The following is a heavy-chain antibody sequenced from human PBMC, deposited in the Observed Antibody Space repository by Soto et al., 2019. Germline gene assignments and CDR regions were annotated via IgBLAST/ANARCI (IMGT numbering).Heavy chain of an antibody. CDR1: GSSISSHY. CDR2: YSGST. Sequence: SETLSLTCTVSGSSISSHYWSWIRQSPGKGLEWIGYYSGSTNYNPSLKSRVTISVDTSKNQFSLKLTSVTAADAAVYYCARDSGGIIDYWGQGTLVTVSS. D-gene: IGHD1-26*01. V-gene: IGHV4-59*11. CDR3: ARDSGGIIDY. J-gene: IGHJ4*02.